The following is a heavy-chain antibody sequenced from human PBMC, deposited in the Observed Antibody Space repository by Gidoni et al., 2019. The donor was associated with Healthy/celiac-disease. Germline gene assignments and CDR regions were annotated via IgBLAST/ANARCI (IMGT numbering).Heavy chain of an antibody. CDR3: ARDREGDIAAAGSDY. CDR1: GFPVSSNY. J-gene: IGHJ4*02. Sequence: EVQLVESGGGLVQPGGSLRLSCAASGFPVSSNYMSWVRQSPGKGLEWVSVIYSGGSTYYADSVKGRFTIYRDNSKNTLYLQMNSLRAEDTAVYYCARDREGDIAAAGSDYWGQGTLVTVSS. V-gene: IGHV3-66*01. CDR2: IYSGGST. D-gene: IGHD6-13*01.